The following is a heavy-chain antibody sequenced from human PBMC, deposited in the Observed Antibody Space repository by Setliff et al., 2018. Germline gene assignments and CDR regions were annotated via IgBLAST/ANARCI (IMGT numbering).Heavy chain of an antibody. D-gene: IGHD3-22*01. Sequence: GSLRLSCAASGFSFSDYYMMWIRQAPGKGLEWVSYTSNDAYTIHYADSMKGRLTISRDNSKNSVFLQMNSLRVEDTAVYYCARVHYETSTYSPTLFDHWGQGALVTVSS. V-gene: IGHV3-11*01. CDR1: GFSFSDYY. CDR3: ARVHYETSTYSPTLFDH. J-gene: IGHJ4*02. CDR2: TSNDAYTI.